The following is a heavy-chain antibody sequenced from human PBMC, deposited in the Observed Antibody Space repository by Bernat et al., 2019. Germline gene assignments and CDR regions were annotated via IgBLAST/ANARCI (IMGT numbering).Heavy chain of an antibody. CDR2: IKSKPHGGTA. D-gene: IGHD3-10*01. CDR1: GFSFSHAW. V-gene: IGHV3-15*01. J-gene: IGHJ5*02. Sequence: EVRLVESGGGLLKSGGSLRLSCAVSGFSFSHAWMNWVRQAPGKGPEWVGRIKSKPHGGTADYAAPVEGRFSISRDDSKNTMDLQMNSLKTEDTAVYYCTTDNNDSGGYYQGAISSWGQGALVTVSS. CDR3: TTDNNDSGGYYQGAISS.